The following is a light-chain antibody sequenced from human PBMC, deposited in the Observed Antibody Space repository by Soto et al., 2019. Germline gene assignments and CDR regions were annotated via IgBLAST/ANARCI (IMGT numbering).Light chain of an antibody. CDR3: QQYNNWPFIT. Sequence: IVMTQPPATLSVSPGEGATLSCRASQSVSSNLAWYQQKPGQAPRLLIYGASTRATGIPARFSGSGSGTEFTLTITGLQSEDFAVYYCQQYNNWPFITFGQGTRLEIK. CDR1: QSVSSN. CDR2: GAS. J-gene: IGKJ5*01. V-gene: IGKV3-15*01.